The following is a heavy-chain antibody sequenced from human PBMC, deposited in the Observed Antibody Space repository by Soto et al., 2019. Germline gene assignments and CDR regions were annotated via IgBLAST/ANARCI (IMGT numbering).Heavy chain of an antibody. J-gene: IGHJ4*02. CDR1: GFTFSSYA. CDR3: AQWVLNGRGVVDY. Sequence: EVQLLESGGGLVQPRGSLRLSCAASGFTFSSYAMSWVRQAPGKGLEWVSAISGSGGSTYYADSVKGRFTISRDNSKNTLYLQMNSLRAEDTAVYYCAQWVLNGRGVVDYWGQGTLVTVSS. CDR2: ISGSGGST. V-gene: IGHV3-23*01. D-gene: IGHD1-26*01.